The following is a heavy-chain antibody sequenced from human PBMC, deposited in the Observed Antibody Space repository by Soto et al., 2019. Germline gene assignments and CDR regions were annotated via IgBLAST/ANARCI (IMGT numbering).Heavy chain of an antibody. J-gene: IGHJ4*02. V-gene: IGHV4-59*01. CDR1: GGSISPYY. CDR3: ARTVMPVGNLAAFDH. Sequence: SETLSLTCTVSGGSISPYYWSWIRQTPGKGLEWIAYIYYSGSTNYNPSLKSRATISVATSKNQCSLKLTSVTAADSAVYFCARTVMPVGNLAAFDHWGQGVLVTVSS. D-gene: IGHD7-27*01. CDR2: IYYSGST.